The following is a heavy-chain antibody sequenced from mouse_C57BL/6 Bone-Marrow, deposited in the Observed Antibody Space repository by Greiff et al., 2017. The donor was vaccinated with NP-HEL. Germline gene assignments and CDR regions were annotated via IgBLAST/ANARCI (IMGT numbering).Heavy chain of an antibody. CDR1: GYTFTDYY. V-gene: IGHV1-26*01. Sequence: VQLQQSGPELVKPGASVKISCKASGYTFTDYYMNWVKQSHGKSLEWIGDINPNNGGTSYNQKFKGKATLTVDKSSSTAYMELRSLTSEDSAVYYCARRRNYYGSSYDAMDYWGQGTSVTVSS. CDR2: INPNNGGT. D-gene: IGHD1-1*01. CDR3: ARRRNYYGSSYDAMDY. J-gene: IGHJ4*01.